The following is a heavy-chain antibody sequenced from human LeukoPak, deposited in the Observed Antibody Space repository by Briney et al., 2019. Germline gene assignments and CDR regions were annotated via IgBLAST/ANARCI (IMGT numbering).Heavy chain of an antibody. J-gene: IGHJ4*02. D-gene: IGHD6-19*01. CDR3: AKDTGDSGWYDY. CDR1: GFTFSSYW. Sequence: GGSLRLSCAASGFTFSSYWMTWVRQAPGKGLEWVSAISGSGGSTYYADSVKGRFTISRDNSKNTLYLQMNSLRAEDTAVYYCAKDTGDSGWYDYWGQGTLVTVSS. CDR2: ISGSGGST. V-gene: IGHV3-23*01.